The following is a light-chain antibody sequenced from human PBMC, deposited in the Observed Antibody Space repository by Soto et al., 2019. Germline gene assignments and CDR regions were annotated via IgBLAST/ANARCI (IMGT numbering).Light chain of an antibody. CDR2: GAS. Sequence: EIVMTQSPATLSVSPGERATLSCRASQSVSGNLAWYQQKPGQAPRLLIYGASTRATGIPARFSGSGSGTECTLTISSLQSEDFAVYYCHQYNDWPPVTFGGGTKVEIK. CDR1: QSVSGN. J-gene: IGKJ4*01. V-gene: IGKV3-15*01. CDR3: HQYNDWPPVT.